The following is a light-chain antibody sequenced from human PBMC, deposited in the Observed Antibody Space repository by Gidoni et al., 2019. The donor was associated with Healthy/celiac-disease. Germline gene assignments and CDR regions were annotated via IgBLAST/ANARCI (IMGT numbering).Light chain of an antibody. CDR2: GNS. V-gene: IGLV1-40*01. Sequence: PRRVPVPPGQRVTISCTGSSSNIGAGYDVHWYQQLPGTAPKLLIYGNSNRPSGVPDRFSGSKSGTSASLAITGLQAEDEADYYCQSYDSSLSGWVFGGGTKLTVL. CDR1: SSNIGAGYD. J-gene: IGLJ3*02. CDR3: QSYDSSLSGWV.